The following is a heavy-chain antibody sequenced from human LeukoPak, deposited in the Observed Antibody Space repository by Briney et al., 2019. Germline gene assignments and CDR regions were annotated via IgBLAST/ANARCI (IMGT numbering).Heavy chain of an antibody. Sequence: PGGSLRLSCAASGFTFSSYGIHWVRQAPGKGLGWVAFIRHDGSNKYYADSVKGRFTISRDSAKNTLYLQMNSLRAEDTALYYCARDPTRLAVAGLYYYYYYMDVWGKGTTVTVSS. V-gene: IGHV3-30*02. CDR2: IRHDGSNK. J-gene: IGHJ6*03. CDR1: GFTFSSYG. CDR3: ARDPTRLAVAGLYYYYYYMDV. D-gene: IGHD6-19*01.